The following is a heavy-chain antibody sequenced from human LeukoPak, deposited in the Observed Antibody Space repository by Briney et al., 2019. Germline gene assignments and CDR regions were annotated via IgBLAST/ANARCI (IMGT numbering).Heavy chain of an antibody. J-gene: IGHJ4*02. CDR3: ARTPMYYYESSGYHFDY. D-gene: IGHD3-22*01. V-gene: IGHV3-20*04. Sequence: PGGSLRLSCAASGFTFDDYAMSWVRQAPGKGLEWVSGINWNGVSTGYADSVKGRFTISRDNAKNSLYLQMNSLRAEDTALYYCARTPMYYYESSGYHFDYWGQGTLVTVSS. CDR1: GFTFDDYA. CDR2: INWNGVST.